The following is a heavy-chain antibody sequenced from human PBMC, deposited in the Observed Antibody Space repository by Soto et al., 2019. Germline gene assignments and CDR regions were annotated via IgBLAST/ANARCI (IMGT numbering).Heavy chain of an antibody. J-gene: IGHJ4*02. V-gene: IGHV3-23*01. Sequence: GGSLRLSCAASGFTFSSYAMSWVRQAPGKGLEWVSAISGSGGSTYYADSVKGRFTISRDNSKNTLYLQMNSLRAEDTAVYYCANIAPPTPPNFGVVIPTPDYWGQGTLVTVSS. CDR2: ISGSGGST. CDR1: GFTFSSYA. D-gene: IGHD3-3*01. CDR3: ANIAPPTPPNFGVVIPTPDY.